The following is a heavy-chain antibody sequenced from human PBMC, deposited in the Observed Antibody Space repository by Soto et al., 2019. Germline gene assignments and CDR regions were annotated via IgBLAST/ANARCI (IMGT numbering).Heavy chain of an antibody. D-gene: IGHD2-8*02. CDR3: ARDLVGLTHFDY. CDR2: IYYLGKT. Sequence: QVQLQESGPGLVKPSETLSLTCTVSGDSISTYYWNWVRQPLGKGLEWIGYIYYLGKTNYNPPLRSRVTMSLDTSKNQISLNLNSVTAADTAVYYCARDLVGLTHFDYWGQGILVTVSS. J-gene: IGHJ4*02. V-gene: IGHV4-59*01. CDR1: GDSISTYY.